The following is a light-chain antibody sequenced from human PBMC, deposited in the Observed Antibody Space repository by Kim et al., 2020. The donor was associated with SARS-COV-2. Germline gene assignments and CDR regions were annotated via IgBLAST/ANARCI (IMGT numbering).Light chain of an antibody. CDR2: AAS. J-gene: IGKJ4*01. CDR3: QQNNSYPLT. V-gene: IGKV1-9*01. CDR1: QSISSY. Sequence: EAVGDRVTRTWRASQSISSYLAWYKQKPGKAPKLMIYAASTLKSGVPSRFSGSGSGKDLTLTISSLQPEDFETYYCQQNNSYPLTFGGGTKVDIK.